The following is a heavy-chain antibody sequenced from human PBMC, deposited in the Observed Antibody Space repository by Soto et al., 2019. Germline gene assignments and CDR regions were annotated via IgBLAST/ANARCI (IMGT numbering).Heavy chain of an antibody. V-gene: IGHV1-69*13. CDR3: ARDNGWFGDLHRYYYGMDV. J-gene: IGHJ6*02. Sequence: SVKVSCKASGGTFSSYAISWVRQAPGRGLEWMGGIIPIFGTANYAQKFQGRVTITADESTSTAYMELSSLRSEDTAVYYCARDNGWFGDLHRYYYGMDVWGQGTTVTVSS. D-gene: IGHD3-10*01. CDR1: GGTFSSYA. CDR2: IIPIFGTA.